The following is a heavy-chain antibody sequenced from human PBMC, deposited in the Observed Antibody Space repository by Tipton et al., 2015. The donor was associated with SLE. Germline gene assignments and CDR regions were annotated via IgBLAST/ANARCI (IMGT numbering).Heavy chain of an antibody. Sequence: SLRLSCAASGFTFSTYWMTWVRQAPGKGLEWVSSISSSSSYIYYADSVKGRFTISRDNTKNSLYLQMNSLRTEDTAVYYCARDASGPADWGQGTLVTVSS. V-gene: IGHV3-21*01. D-gene: IGHD3-16*01. CDR2: ISSSSSYI. CDR3: ARDASGPAD. CDR1: GFTFSTYW. J-gene: IGHJ4*02.